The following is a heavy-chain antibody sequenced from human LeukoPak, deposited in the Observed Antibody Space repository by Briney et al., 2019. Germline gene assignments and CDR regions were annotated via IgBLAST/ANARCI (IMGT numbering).Heavy chain of an antibody. D-gene: IGHD6-13*01. J-gene: IGHJ4*02. CDR1: GFTVSSNY. Sequence: GGSLRLSCAASGFTVSSNYMSWVRQAPGKGLEWVAGTSGSGGSTYYEDSVKGRFTISRDNSKNTLYLQMSSLRAEDTALYYCAKDSGGYSSSSFGSWGQGTLVTVSS. CDR3: AKDSGGYSSSSFGS. CDR2: TSGSGGST. V-gene: IGHV3-23*01.